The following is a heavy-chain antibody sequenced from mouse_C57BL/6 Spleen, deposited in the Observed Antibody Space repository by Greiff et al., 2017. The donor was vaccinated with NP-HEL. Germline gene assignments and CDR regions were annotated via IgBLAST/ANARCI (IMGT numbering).Heavy chain of an antibody. CDR3: ARDRYGSSYGGGAPYFDY. CDR2: INYDGSST. V-gene: IGHV5-16*01. J-gene: IGHJ2*01. CDR1: GFTFSDYY. D-gene: IGHD1-1*01. Sequence: EVMLVESEGGLVQPGSSMKLSCTASGFTFSDYYMAWVRQVPEKGLEWVANINYDGSSTYYLDSLKSRFIISRDNAKNILYLQMSSLKSEDTATYYCARDRYGSSYGGGAPYFDYWGQGTTLTVSS.